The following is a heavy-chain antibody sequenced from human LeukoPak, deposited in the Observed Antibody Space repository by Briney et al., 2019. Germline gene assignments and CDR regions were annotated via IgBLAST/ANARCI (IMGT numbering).Heavy chain of an antibody. CDR1: GYTFTSYY. V-gene: IGHV1-46*01. CDR2: INPSGGST. D-gene: IGHD3-22*01. Sequence: GASVKVSCKASGYTFTSYYMHWVRQAPGQGLEWMGIINPSGGSTSYAQKFQGRVTMTRDTSTSTVYVELSSLRSEDTAVYYCARVPYYYDSSGYYWDYWGQGTLVTVSS. J-gene: IGHJ4*02. CDR3: ARVPYYYDSSGYYWDY.